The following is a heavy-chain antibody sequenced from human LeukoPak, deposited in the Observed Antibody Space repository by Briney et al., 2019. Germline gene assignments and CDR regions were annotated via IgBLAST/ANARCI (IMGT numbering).Heavy chain of an antibody. CDR2: IKQDGSEK. CDR1: GFTFSSYW. Sequence: PGGSLRLSCAASGFTFSSYWMSWVRQAPGKGLEWVANIKQDGSEKYYVDSVKGRFTISRDNAKNSLYLQMNSLRAEDTAVYYCARDGWFGELLIDYWGQGTLVTVSS. D-gene: IGHD3-10*01. J-gene: IGHJ4*02. CDR3: ARDGWFGELLIDY. V-gene: IGHV3-7*01.